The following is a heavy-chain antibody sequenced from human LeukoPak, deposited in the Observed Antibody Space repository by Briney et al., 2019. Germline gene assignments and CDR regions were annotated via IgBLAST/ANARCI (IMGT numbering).Heavy chain of an antibody. CDR1: GASISSPGYY. CDR2: LYYSRST. J-gene: IGHJ4*02. CDR3: ASHQYAYIHIFHY. D-gene: IGHD3-16*01. Sequence: PSETLSLTCTVSGASISSPGYYWAWTRQPPGEGLEWIGKLYYSRSTYYNQSLKSRVTISVETSKNQFSLKLSSVTAADTAIYYCASHQYAYIHIFHYWGQGTLVTVSS. V-gene: IGHV4-39*01.